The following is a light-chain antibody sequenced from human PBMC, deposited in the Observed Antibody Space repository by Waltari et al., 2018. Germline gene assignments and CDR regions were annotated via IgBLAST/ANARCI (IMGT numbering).Light chain of an antibody. CDR1: QNISIY. Sequence: EIVLTQSPGTLSLSPGERATLSCRASQNISIYLAWYQQKPGQPPRLLIDEASRRATGIPDRFSGSGSGTDFSLTISRLEPEDFGVYYCQKYGTLPATFGQGTKVEIK. CDR2: EAS. J-gene: IGKJ1*01. CDR3: QKYGTLPAT. V-gene: IGKV3-20*01.